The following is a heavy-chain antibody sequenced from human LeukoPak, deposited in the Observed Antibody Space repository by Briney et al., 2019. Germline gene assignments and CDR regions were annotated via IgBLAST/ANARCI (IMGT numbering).Heavy chain of an antibody. D-gene: IGHD6-19*01. CDR2: ISYDGSNK. CDR1: VFTFSSYS. Sequence: HPGRPLRLSCAASVFTFSSYSMHWVRQAPGKGLEWVAVISYDGSNKYYADSVKGRFTISRDNSKNTLYLQMNSLRAEDTAVYYCARAVAGTNWFDPWGQGTLVTVSS. V-gene: IGHV3-30-3*01. J-gene: IGHJ5*02. CDR3: ARAVAGTNWFDP.